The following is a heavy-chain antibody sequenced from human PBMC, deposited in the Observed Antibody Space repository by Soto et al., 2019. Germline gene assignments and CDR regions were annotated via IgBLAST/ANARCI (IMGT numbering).Heavy chain of an antibody. D-gene: IGHD5-18*01. CDR2: IWYDGSNK. Sequence: PGGSLRLSCAASGFTFSSYGMHWVRQAPGKGLEWVAVIWYDGSNKYYADSVKGRFTISRDNSKNTLYLQMNSLRAEDTAVYYCARGGRGYSIDNWGQGTLVTAPQ. V-gene: IGHV3-33*01. CDR1: GFTFSSYG. CDR3: ARGGRGYSIDN. J-gene: IGHJ4*02.